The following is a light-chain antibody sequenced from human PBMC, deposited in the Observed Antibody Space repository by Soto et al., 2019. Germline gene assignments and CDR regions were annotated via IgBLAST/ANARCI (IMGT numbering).Light chain of an antibody. CDR1: QSVSSN. Sequence: EIVMTQSPATVSVSPGERATLSCRASQSVSSNLAWYQQKPGQAPRLLIYGASTRATGIPARFSGSGSGTEFTLTVSSLQSEDFAIYYCQQYDSWPPITFGQGTRLEIK. CDR3: QQYDSWPPIT. CDR2: GAS. V-gene: IGKV3D-15*01. J-gene: IGKJ5*01.